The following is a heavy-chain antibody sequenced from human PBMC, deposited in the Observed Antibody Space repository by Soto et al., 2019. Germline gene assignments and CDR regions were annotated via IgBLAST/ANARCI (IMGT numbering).Heavy chain of an antibody. D-gene: IGHD6-13*01. Sequence: SGSPGLASAASGECRDSASMRWVRQAPGKGLEWVGRIKSKTDGGTTDYAAPVKGRFTISRDYSKNTLYLQMNSLKSEDTAVYYCTEDSSSCYHFASCVEGT. CDR1: GECRDSAS. J-gene: IGHJ4*02. V-gene: IGHV3-15*01. CDR2: IKSKTDGGTT. CDR3: TEDSSSCYHFAS.